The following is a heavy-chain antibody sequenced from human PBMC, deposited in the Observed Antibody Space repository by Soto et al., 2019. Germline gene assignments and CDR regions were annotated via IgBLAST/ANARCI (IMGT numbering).Heavy chain of an antibody. CDR3: AKDVLEYSSSPLIY. CDR2: ISYDGSNK. Sequence: SLRLSCAASGFTFSSYGMHWVRQAPGKGLEWVAVISYDGSNKYYADSVKGRFTISRDNSKNTLYLQMNSLRAEDTAVYYCAKDVLEYSSSPLIYWGQGTLVTVSS. D-gene: IGHD6-6*01. V-gene: IGHV3-30*18. J-gene: IGHJ4*02. CDR1: GFTFSSYG.